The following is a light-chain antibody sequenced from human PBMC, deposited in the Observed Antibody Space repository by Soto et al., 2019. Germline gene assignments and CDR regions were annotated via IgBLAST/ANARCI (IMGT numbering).Light chain of an antibody. CDR1: QSVSNT. Sequence: EIVMTQSPATLSVSPGERATLSCRASQSVSNTLAWYQQKPGQAPRLLIYDASTRATGIPARFSGSGSGTEFTLTISSLQSEDFAVYYCQQYNNWPRTFGQGTRLEI. CDR2: DAS. CDR3: QQYNNWPRT. J-gene: IGKJ5*01. V-gene: IGKV3-15*01.